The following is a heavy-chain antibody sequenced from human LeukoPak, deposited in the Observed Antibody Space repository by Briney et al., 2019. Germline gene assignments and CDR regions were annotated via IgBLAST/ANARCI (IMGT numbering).Heavy chain of an antibody. CDR3: ATPRRWSSGWYSFDY. D-gene: IGHD6-19*01. V-gene: IGHV1-69*06. CDR2: IIPIFGTA. Sequence: ASVKVSCKASGGTFSSYAISWVRQAPGQGLEWMGGIIPIFGTANYAQKFQGRVTMTEDTSTDTAYMELSSLRSEDTAVYYCATPRRWSSGWYSFDYWGQGTLVTVSS. CDR1: GGTFSSYA. J-gene: IGHJ4*02.